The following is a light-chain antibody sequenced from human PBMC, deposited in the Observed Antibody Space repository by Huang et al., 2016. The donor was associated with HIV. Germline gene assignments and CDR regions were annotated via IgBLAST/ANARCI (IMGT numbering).Light chain of an antibody. CDR2: GAS. V-gene: IGKV1-39*01. Sequence: DIQMTQSPSSLSASVGDRVTITCRASQSISNYLNWYQQKPGKAPKLLISGASSLQSGVTSRFRGSGSGTDVTITISSLQPEDFATYYCQQSYDTFPFTFGQGTKLEI. CDR1: QSISNY. CDR3: QQSYDTFPFT. J-gene: IGKJ2*01.